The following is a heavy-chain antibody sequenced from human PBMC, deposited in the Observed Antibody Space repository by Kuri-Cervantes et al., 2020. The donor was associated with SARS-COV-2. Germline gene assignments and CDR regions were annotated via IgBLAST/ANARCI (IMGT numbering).Heavy chain of an antibody. D-gene: IGHD3-9*01. CDR3: ARDSLDWFIPLDY. Sequence: SVKVSCKASGGTFSSYAISWVRQAPGQGLEWMGGIIPIFGTANYAQKFQGRVTITADESTSTAYMELSSLRSEDTAVYYCARDSLDWFIPLDYWGQGTLVTVSS. CDR1: GGTFSSYA. CDR2: IIPIFGTA. J-gene: IGHJ4*02. V-gene: IGHV1-69*13.